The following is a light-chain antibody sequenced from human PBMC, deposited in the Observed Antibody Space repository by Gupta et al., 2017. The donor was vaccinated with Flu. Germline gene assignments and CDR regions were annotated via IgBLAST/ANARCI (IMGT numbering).Light chain of an antibody. CDR3: QQDDATPLT. CDR1: QSISTF. J-gene: IGKJ4*01. V-gene: IGKV1-39*01. Sequence: DIQMTQSPSSLSASVGDRVIITCRASQSISTFLSWYQQKPGKAPKLLIYSASSSQSGVPSRFSGSGSGTDFTLTISSLQPEDFATYFCQQDDATPLTFGGGTKVEIK. CDR2: SAS.